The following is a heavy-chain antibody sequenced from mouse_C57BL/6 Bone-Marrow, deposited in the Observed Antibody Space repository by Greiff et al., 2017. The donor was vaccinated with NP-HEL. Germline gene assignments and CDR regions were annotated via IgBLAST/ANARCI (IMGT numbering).Heavy chain of an antibody. J-gene: IGHJ3*01. D-gene: IGHD1-3*01. V-gene: IGHV1-55*01. CDR2: IYPGSGST. Sequence: QVQLQQPGAELVKPGASVKMSCKASGYTFTSYWITWVKQRPGQGLEWIGDIYPGSGSTNYNEKFKSKATLTVDTSSSTAYMQLSSLTSEDSAVYYCEREALRREAWFAYWGQGTLVTVSA. CDR1: GYTFTSYW. CDR3: EREALRREAWFAY.